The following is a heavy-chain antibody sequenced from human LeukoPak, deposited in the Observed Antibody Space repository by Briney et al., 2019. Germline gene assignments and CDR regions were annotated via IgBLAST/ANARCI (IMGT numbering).Heavy chain of an antibody. Sequence: GESLKISSKGSGYSFTSNWIGWVRQMPGKGLEWMGFIYPGDSDTRYSPSFQGQVTISADTSISTAYLQWSSLKPPDPAMYYCASPPRFEYNTGGFSVPYYWGQGTLSPSPQ. CDR1: GYSFTSNW. J-gene: IGHJ4*02. CDR3: ASPPRFEYNTGGFSVPYY. D-gene: IGHD2-8*02. V-gene: IGHV5-51*01. CDR2: IYPGDSDT.